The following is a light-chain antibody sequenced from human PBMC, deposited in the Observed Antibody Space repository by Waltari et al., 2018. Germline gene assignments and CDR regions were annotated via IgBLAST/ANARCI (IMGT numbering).Light chain of an antibody. V-gene: IGKV3-20*01. J-gene: IGKJ4*01. Sequence: EIVLTQSPGTLSLSPGDRATLSCRARQSVTRNYLAWYQQKPGQAPRLPIYSASSRATGIPDRFSGSGSGTDFTLTISRLEPEDFAVYYCQQYARSPLTFGGGTKVEIK. CDR1: QSVTRNY. CDR3: QQYARSPLT. CDR2: SAS.